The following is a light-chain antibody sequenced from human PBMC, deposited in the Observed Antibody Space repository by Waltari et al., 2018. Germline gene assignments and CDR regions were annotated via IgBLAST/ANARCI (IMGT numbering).Light chain of an antibody. CDR2: AAS. CDR1: QSISIY. CDR3: QQSYSLPVT. Sequence: DIQMTQSPSALSASVGDRVTITCRASQSISIYLNWYQQKPGKAPKFLIYAASRLQSGVPSRFSGSGSGTDFTLTINSLQPEDFATYYCQQSYSLPVTFGQGTKLEI. V-gene: IGKV1-39*01. J-gene: IGKJ2*01.